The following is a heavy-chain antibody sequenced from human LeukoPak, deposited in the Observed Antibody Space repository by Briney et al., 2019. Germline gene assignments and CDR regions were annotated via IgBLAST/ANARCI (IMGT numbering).Heavy chain of an antibody. CDR1: GGSISSYY. J-gene: IGHJ4*02. V-gene: IGHV4-59*01. CDR3: ARGGNRFDY. CDR2: IYHSGST. D-gene: IGHD4-23*01. Sequence: PSETPSLTCTVSGGSISSYYWSWIRQPPGMGVEWLVYIYHSGSTNYNPSIQSRLTILVDMSKTQFPLKLRSVTAADTAVYYCARGGNRFDYWGQGTLVTVSS.